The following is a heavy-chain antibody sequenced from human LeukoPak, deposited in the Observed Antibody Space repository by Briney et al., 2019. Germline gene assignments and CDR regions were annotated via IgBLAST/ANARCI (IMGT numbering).Heavy chain of an antibody. CDR1: GFTFSSYG. V-gene: IGHV3-33*01. D-gene: IGHD4-11*01. CDR3: AREAVATVTLVAGVDY. Sequence: GGSLLLSCAASGFTFSSYGMHWVRQAPGKGLEWVAVIWYDGSNKYYADSVKGRFTISRDNSKNTLYLQMNSLGAEDTAVYYCAREAVATVTLVAGVDYWGQGTLVTVSS. J-gene: IGHJ4*02. CDR2: IWYDGSNK.